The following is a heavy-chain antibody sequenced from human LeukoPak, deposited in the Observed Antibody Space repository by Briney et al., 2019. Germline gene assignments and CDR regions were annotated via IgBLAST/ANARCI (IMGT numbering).Heavy chain of an antibody. D-gene: IGHD4-17*01. CDR3: ATTPVYGDYWYFDL. Sequence: GASVKVSCKASGFTFTAQYIHWVRQAPGQGLEWMGWINPNTGGTNYAQKFQGRVTMTRDTSISTAYTELSRLRSDDTAVYYCATTPVYGDYWYFDLWGRGTLVTVSS. V-gene: IGHV1-2*02. CDR2: INPNTGGT. CDR1: GFTFTAQY. J-gene: IGHJ2*01.